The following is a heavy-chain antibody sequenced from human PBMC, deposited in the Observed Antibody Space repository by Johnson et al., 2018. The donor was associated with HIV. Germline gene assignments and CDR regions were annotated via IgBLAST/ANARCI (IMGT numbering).Heavy chain of an antibody. CDR2: ISNNGDST. D-gene: IGHD6-19*01. Sequence: VQLVESGGGLVQPGGSLRLSCAASGFTFSSYAMHRVRQTPGKGLEYFSAISNNGDSTYYANSVKDRFTISRDNSKNTLYLQMGSLRAEDTAVYYCAKGSGSGWLRDAFDIWGQGTMVTVSS. J-gene: IGHJ3*02. V-gene: IGHV3-64*01. CDR1: GFTFSSYA. CDR3: AKGSGSGWLRDAFDI.